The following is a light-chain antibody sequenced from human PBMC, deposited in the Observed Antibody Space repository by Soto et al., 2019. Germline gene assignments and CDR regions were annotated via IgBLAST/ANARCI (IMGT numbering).Light chain of an antibody. CDR2: DAS. J-gene: IGKJ1*01. V-gene: IGKV1-5*01. Sequence: DIQMTQSPSTLSASVGDRVTITCRASESISNWLAWYQQKPGKAPKVLIYDASSLESGVPSRCSGSGSGTEFTLTISRLQPDYVATYYRQHYNSYSEAFGQGTKVDIK. CDR1: ESISNW. CDR3: QHYNSYSEA.